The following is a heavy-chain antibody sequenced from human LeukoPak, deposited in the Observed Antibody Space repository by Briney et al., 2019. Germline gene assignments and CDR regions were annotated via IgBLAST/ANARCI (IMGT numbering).Heavy chain of an antibody. J-gene: IGHJ4*02. CDR2: INPNSGGT. V-gene: IGHV1-2*02. Sequence: ASVKVSCKASGYTFTGYYMHWVRQAPGQGLEWMGWINPNSGGTNYAQKFQGRVTMTRDTSISTAYMELSRLRSDDTAVYYCARVFEVCYSDCDSLDYWGQGTLVTVSS. CDR1: GYTFTGYY. CDR3: ARVFEVCYSDCDSLDY. D-gene: IGHD3-9*01.